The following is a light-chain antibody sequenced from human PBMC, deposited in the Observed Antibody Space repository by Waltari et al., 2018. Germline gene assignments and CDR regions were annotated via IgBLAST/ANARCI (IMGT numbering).Light chain of an antibody. CDR2: DAS. V-gene: IGKV3-11*01. J-gene: IGKJ3*01. CDR3: QQRFALFT. CDR1: PYVSTY. Sequence: EIVLTQSPATLSSSPGERATLPCRAIPYVSTYFAWYQQKPGQAPRLLIYDASNRATGIPARFSGSGSGTDFTLTISSLEPEDFAVYYCQQRFALFTFGPGTKVDIK.